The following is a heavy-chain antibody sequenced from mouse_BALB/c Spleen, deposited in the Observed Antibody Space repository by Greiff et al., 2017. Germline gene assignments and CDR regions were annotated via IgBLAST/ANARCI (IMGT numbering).Heavy chain of an antibody. CDR2: INPGSGGT. CDR1: GYAFTNYL. Sequence: QVQLQQSGAELVRPGTSVKVSCKASGYAFTNYLIEWVKQRPGQGLEWIGVINPGSGGTNYNEKFKGKATLTADKSSSTAYMQLSSLTSDDSAVYFCARDTTVVAWYFDVWGAGTTVTVSS. V-gene: IGHV1-54*01. D-gene: IGHD1-1*01. CDR3: ARDTTVVAWYFDV. J-gene: IGHJ1*01.